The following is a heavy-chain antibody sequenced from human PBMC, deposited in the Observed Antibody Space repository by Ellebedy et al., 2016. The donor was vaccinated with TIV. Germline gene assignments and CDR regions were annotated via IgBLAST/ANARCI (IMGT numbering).Heavy chain of an antibody. V-gene: IGHV3-30*18. J-gene: IGHJ4*02. Sequence: GGSLRLXXAASGFTFRRYGMHWVRQAPGKGLEWVAVVSADGSRRSYADSVKGRFTISRDNSKNTLFVQMNSLTAEDTAVYYCAKPSDPNPGYSASWATYFDYWGQGTLVTVSS. CDR2: VSADGSRR. CDR3: AKPSDPNPGYSASWATYFDY. CDR1: GFTFRRYG. D-gene: IGHD6-13*01.